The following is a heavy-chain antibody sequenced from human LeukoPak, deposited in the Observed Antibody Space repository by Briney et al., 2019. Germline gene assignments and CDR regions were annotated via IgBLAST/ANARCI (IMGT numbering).Heavy chain of an antibody. CDR1: GGSFSGYY. CDR3: ARSTSCCYTAFDY. D-gene: IGHD2-2*01. V-gene: IGHV4-59*01. J-gene: IGHJ4*02. CDR2: IYYSGST. Sequence: PETLSLTCAVSGGSFSGYYWSWIRQPPGKGLEWIGYIYYSGSTNYNPSLKSRVTISVDTSKNQFSLKLSSVTAADTAVYYCARSTSCCYTAFDYWGQGTLVTVSS.